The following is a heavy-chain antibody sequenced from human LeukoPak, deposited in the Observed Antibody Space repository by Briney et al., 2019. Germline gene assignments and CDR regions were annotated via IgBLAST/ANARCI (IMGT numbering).Heavy chain of an antibody. Sequence: GESLRLSCAASRFRFSTYAMHWVRLSPGKGLEYESTISSNGGSTYYVNSVKGRFTISRDNSKDTLYLQLGSLRGEDTAVYYCAKDGAGSSAYYYFEYWGLGTLVTVSS. V-gene: IGHV3-64*01. CDR2: ISSNGGST. J-gene: IGHJ4*02. D-gene: IGHD6-25*01. CDR1: RFRFSTYA. CDR3: AKDGAGSSAYYYFEY.